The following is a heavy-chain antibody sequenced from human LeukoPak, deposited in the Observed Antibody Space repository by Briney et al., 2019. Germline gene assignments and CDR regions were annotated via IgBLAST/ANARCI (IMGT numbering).Heavy chain of an antibody. Sequence: SETLSLTCRVSGGSIDSYYWSWVRQFPGKGLEWMGYIYYTGSTNHNPSLKSRVTISVDTSKNQFSLRLSSVTAADTAVYYCARPYTSGYRGAFDIWGQGTMVTVSS. CDR2: IYYTGST. J-gene: IGHJ3*02. CDR1: GGSIDSYY. CDR3: ARPYTSGYRGAFDI. D-gene: IGHD6-19*01. V-gene: IGHV4-59*01.